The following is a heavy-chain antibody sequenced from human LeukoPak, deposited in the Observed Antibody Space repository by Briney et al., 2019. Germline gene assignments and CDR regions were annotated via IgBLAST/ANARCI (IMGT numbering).Heavy chain of an antibody. V-gene: IGHV4-34*01. CDR1: GGSFSGYY. D-gene: IGHD3-10*01. CDR3: ARDRNYYGSGSYPRAGYFQH. CDR2: INHSGST. Sequence: SETLSLTCAVYGGSFSGYYWSWIRQPPGKGLEWIGKINHSGSTNYNPSLKSRVTISVDTSKNQFSLKLSSVTAADTAVYYCARDRNYYGSGSYPRAGYFQHWGQGTLVTVSS. J-gene: IGHJ1*01.